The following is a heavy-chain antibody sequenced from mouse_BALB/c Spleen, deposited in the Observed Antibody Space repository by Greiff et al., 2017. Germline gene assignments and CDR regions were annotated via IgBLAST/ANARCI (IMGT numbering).Heavy chain of an antibody. CDR1: GYTFTSYW. CDR2: INPSTGYT. V-gene: IGHV1-7*01. J-gene: IGHJ1*01. D-gene: IGHD1-1*01. Sequence: QVQLQQSGAELAKPGASVKMSCKASGYTFTSYWMHWVKQRPGQGLEWIGYINPSTGYTEYNQKFKDKATLTADKSSSTAYMQLSSLTSEDSAVYYCARWGVYYYGSSYDWYFDVWGAGTTVTVSS. CDR3: ARWGVYYYGSSYDWYFDV.